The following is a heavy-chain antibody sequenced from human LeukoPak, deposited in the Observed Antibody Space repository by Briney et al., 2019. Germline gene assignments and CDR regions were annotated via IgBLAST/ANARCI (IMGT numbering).Heavy chain of an antibody. CDR2: IYHSGST. Sequence: SEPLSLTCAVSGGSISSGGYSWSWIRQPPGKGLEWIGYIYHSGSTYYNPSLKSRVTISVDRSKNQFSLKLSSVTAADTAVYYCARDFATKSDYWGQGTLVTVSS. CDR1: GGSISSGGYS. D-gene: IGHD1-26*01. J-gene: IGHJ4*02. V-gene: IGHV4-30-2*01. CDR3: ARDFATKSDY.